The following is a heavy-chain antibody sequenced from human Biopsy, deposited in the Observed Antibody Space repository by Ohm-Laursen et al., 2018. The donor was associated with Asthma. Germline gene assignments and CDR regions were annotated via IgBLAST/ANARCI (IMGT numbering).Heavy chain of an antibody. CDR2: THYSGST. Sequence: LRLSCAASGFTVSSNGMSWLRQPPGKGLEWFGFTHYSGSTSYNPSLKGGVTISVDTSKNQFSLKLSSVTAADTAVYYCARASVAASSNWFDPWGQGTLVTVSS. CDR1: GFTVSSNG. J-gene: IGHJ5*02. CDR3: ARASVAASSNWFDP. V-gene: IGHV4-30-4*01. D-gene: IGHD6-19*01.